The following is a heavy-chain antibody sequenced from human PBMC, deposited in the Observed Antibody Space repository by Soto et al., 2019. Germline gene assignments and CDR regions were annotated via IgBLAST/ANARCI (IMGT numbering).Heavy chain of an antibody. CDR2: IYYSGST. Sequence: SETLSLTCTVSGDSISSGGYYWSWIRQHPGKGLEWIGYIYYSGSTYYNPSLKSRVTISVDTSNIQFSLKLSSVTAADTAVYYCASSNVGYCSGGSCYPEGPHFDYWGQGTLVTVSS. J-gene: IGHJ4*02. CDR3: ASSNVGYCSGGSCYPEGPHFDY. V-gene: IGHV4-31*03. D-gene: IGHD2-15*01. CDR1: GDSISSGGYY.